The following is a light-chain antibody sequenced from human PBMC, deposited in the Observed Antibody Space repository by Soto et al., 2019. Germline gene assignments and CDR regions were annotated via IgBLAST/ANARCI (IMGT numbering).Light chain of an antibody. J-gene: IGKJ2*01. V-gene: IGKV3-20*01. CDR3: QQYCSLPPYT. Sequence: EIVLTQSPGTLSLSPGERATLSCRASQSVSSSYLAWYQQKPGQAPRLLIYGASSRATGIPDRFSGSGSGTDFTLTISRLEPEDVAVYYCQQYCSLPPYTFGPGTKLEIK. CDR1: QSVSSSY. CDR2: GAS.